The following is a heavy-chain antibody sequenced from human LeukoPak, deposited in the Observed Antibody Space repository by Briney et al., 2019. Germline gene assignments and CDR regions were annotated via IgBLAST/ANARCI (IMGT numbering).Heavy chain of an antibody. D-gene: IGHD3-3*01. CDR1: GGSISSSSYY. CDR2: IYYSGST. CDR3: ARSTSITIFGVVIPDWFDP. J-gene: IGHJ5*02. Sequence: SETLSLTCTVSGGSISSSSYYWGWIRQPPGKGLEWIGSIYYSGSTYYNPSLKSRVTISVDTSKNQFSLKLSSVTAADTAVYYCARSTSITIFGVVIPDWFDPWGQGTLVTVSS. V-gene: IGHV4-39*07.